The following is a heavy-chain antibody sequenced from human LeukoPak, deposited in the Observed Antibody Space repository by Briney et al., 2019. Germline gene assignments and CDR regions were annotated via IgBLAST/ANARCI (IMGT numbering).Heavy chain of an antibody. D-gene: IGHD1-26*01. CDR3: AKKVGATTYPDWFDP. J-gene: IGHJ5*02. CDR1: GGSFSDYY. V-gene: IGHV4-34*01. CDR2: INHSGST. Sequence: SETLSLTCAVYGGSFSDYYWSWIRQPPGRGLEWIGEINHSGSTNYNPSLKSRLTISVDTSKKQFSLKLSSVAAADTAVYYCAKKVGATTYPDWFDPWGQGTLVTVSS.